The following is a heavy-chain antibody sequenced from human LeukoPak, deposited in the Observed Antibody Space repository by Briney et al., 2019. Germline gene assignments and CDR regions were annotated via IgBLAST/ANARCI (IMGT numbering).Heavy chain of an antibody. CDR1: GDSMTSGDYY. CDR2: ISSSGST. CDR3: AKGAGPPWFDP. D-gene: IGHD3-16*01. J-gene: IGHJ5*02. Sequence: SQTLSLTCSVSGDSMTSGDYYWSWIRQAAGKGLEWIGRISSSGSTNYNPSHESRVTISVDRSKNQFSLRLSSVTAADTAMYYCAKGAGPPWFDPWGQGTLVIVSS. V-gene: IGHV4-61*02.